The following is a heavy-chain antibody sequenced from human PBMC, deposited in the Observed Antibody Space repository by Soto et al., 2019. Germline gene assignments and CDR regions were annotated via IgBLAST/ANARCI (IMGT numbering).Heavy chain of an antibody. CDR3: ARECNRWCMPVLIYDYCIDV. D-gene: IGHD2-8*01. CDR1: GGTFSSYA. J-gene: IGHJ6*02. CDR2: IIPIFGTA. V-gene: IGHV1-69*01. Sequence: QVPLVQSGAEVKKPGSSVKVSCKASGGTFSSYAISWVRQAPGQGLEWMGGIIPIFGTANYAQKFQGRVTITADESTSTAYMELSSLRCEDTAVYYCARECNRWCMPVLIYDYCIDVCGQGTTVTVSS.